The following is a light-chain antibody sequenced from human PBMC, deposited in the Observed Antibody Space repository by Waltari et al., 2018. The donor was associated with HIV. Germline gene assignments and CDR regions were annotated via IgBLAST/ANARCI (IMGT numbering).Light chain of an antibody. V-gene: IGLV1-47*01. CDR3: ATWTDSLSGVV. CDR1: SSTIGSNY. Sequence: QSVLTQSPSASGTPGQRVTISCSGSSSTIGSNYVSWYQQRPGTAPKLLLYRNNQRPSGVPDRFSGSKSGTSASLAISGLRSEDEAHYYCATWTDSLSGVVFGGGTKLRVL. J-gene: IGLJ2*01. CDR2: RNN.